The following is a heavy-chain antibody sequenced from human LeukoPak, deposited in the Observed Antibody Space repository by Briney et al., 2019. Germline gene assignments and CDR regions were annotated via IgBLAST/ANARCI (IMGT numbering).Heavy chain of an antibody. J-gene: IGHJ4*02. V-gene: IGHV4-38-2*02. CDR3: ARAGYGDSDFDY. Sequence: SETLSLTCTVSGYSISSGYYWGWIRQPPGKGLEWIGNIYHSGSTYYNPSLKSRVTISVDTSKNQFSLKLSSVTAADTAVYYCARAGYGDSDFDYWGQGTLVTVS. CDR2: IYHSGST. D-gene: IGHD4-17*01. CDR1: GYSISSGYY.